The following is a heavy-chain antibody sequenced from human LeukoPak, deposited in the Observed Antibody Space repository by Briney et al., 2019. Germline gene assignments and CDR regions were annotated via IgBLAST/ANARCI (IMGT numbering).Heavy chain of an antibody. CDR2: INHSGST. V-gene: IGHV4-34*01. CDR3: ARGVIQLWLPYFDY. CDR1: GGSFSGYY. D-gene: IGHD5-18*01. Sequence: SETLSLTCAVYGGSFSGYYWSWIRQPPGKGLEWIGEINHSGSTYYNPSLKSRVTISVDRSKNQFSLKLSSVTAADTAVYYCARGVIQLWLPYFDYWGQGTLVTVSS. J-gene: IGHJ4*02.